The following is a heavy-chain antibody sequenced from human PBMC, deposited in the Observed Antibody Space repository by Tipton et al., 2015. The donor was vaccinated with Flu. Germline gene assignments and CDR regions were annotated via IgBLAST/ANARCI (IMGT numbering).Heavy chain of an antibody. CDR3: ARLYTTAGWYYGMDV. CDR1: DGSVNSDNNY. J-gene: IGHJ6*02. CDR2: IHGSGGS. D-gene: IGHD2-15*01. Sequence: LRLSCTVSDGSVNSDNNYWSWIRQPAGKGLEWIGRIHGSGGSNYNPSLRGRVTISADTSKNQFSLNLRSVTAADTAVYYCARLYTTAGWYYGMDVWGQGTAVTVSS. V-gene: IGHV4-61*02.